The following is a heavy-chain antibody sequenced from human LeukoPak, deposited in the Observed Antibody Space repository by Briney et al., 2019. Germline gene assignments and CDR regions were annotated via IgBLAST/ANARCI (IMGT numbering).Heavy chain of an antibody. D-gene: IGHD3-10*01. V-gene: IGHV1-8*01. CDR2: MNPNSGNT. J-gene: IGHJ6*03. Sequence: ASVKVSCKASGYTFTSYDINWVRQATGQGLEWMGWMNPNSGNTGYAQKFQGRVTMTRNTSISTAYMELSSLRSEDTAVYYCARTKPGITMVRGVILSYYYYMDVWGKGTTVTVSS. CDR3: ARTKPGITMVRGVILSYYYYMDV. CDR1: GYTFTSYD.